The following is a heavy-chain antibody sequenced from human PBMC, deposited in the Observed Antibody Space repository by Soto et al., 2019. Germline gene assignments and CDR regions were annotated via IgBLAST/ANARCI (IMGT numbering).Heavy chain of an antibody. Sequence: QVQLVQSGAEVKKPGSSVKVSCKASGGTFSSYAISWVRQAPGQGLEWMGGSIPIFGTANYAQKFQGRVTITADESTSTAYRELSRLSSEDTAVYYCASHTYYYGAVSQNWFDPWGQGTLVTVSS. CDR1: GGTFSSYA. CDR2: SIPIFGTA. D-gene: IGHD3-10*01. CDR3: ASHTYYYGAVSQNWFDP. V-gene: IGHV1-69*01. J-gene: IGHJ5*02.